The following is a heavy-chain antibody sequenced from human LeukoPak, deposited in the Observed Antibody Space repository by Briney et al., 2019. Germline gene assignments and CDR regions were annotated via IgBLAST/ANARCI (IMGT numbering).Heavy chain of an antibody. CDR1: GFTFSSYW. Sequence: GGSLRLSCAASGFTFSSYWMSWVRQAPGKGLEWVANIKQDGSEKYYVDSVKGRFTISRDSAKNSLYLQMNSLRAEDTAVYYCARGGGYCSSTSCYTYYYYMDVWGKGTTVTVSS. D-gene: IGHD2-2*02. J-gene: IGHJ6*03. CDR2: IKQDGSEK. CDR3: ARGGGYCSSTSCYTYYYYMDV. V-gene: IGHV3-7*01.